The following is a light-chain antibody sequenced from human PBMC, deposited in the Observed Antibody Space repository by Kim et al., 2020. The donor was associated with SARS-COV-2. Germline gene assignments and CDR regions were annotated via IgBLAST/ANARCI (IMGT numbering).Light chain of an antibody. Sequence: SYELTQPPSVSVSPGQTASITCSGDKLGDKYACWYQQKPGQSPVLVIYQDSKRPSGIPERFSGSNSGNTATLTISGTQAMAEADHYCHAWDSRSWVFVGG. V-gene: IGLV3-1*01. CDR2: QDS. CDR3: HAWDSRSWV. CDR1: KLGDKY. J-gene: IGLJ3*02.